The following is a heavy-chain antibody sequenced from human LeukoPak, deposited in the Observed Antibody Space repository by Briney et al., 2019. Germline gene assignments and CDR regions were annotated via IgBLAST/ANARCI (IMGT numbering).Heavy chain of an antibody. CDR3: ARVRTNYDFWSGSPRRAFDI. V-gene: IGHV4-59*01. D-gene: IGHD3-3*01. CDR2: IYYSGST. J-gene: IGHJ3*02. CDR1: GGSISSYY. Sequence: SETLSLTCTVSGGSISSYYWSWIRQPPGKGLEWIGYIYYSGSTNYNPSLKSRVTISVDTSKNQFSLKLSSVTAADTAVYYCARVRTNYDFWSGSPRRAFDIWGQGTMVTVSS.